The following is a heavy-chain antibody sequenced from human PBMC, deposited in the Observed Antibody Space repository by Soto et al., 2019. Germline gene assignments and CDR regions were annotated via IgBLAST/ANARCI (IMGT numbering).Heavy chain of an antibody. D-gene: IGHD1-7*01. V-gene: IGHV1-58*02. CDR3: AAVQGGGTTFHF. Sequence: MQLAQSGPEVKKPGTSVKVSCKASGFTFTNSAIQWVRQARGQRLEWIGWIVVGSGRTDYAQKFQERLTITRDMSTTTAYMELSSLRLEDTAVYYCAAVQGGGTTFHFWGQGTLVTVSS. CDR1: GFTFTNSA. CDR2: IVVGSGRT. J-gene: IGHJ4*02.